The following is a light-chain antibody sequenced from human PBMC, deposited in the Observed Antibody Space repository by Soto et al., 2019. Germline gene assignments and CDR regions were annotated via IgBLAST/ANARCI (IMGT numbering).Light chain of an antibody. Sequence: AIQMTQSPSSLSASVGDRVTITCRASQAIRNDLAWYQQKPGKAPNLLIYAVSNLQSGVPSRFSGSGSGTDFTLTISSLQPEDFATYYCLQDYIYPWTFGQGTKVEIK. J-gene: IGKJ1*01. CDR1: QAIRND. V-gene: IGKV1-6*01. CDR3: LQDYIYPWT. CDR2: AVS.